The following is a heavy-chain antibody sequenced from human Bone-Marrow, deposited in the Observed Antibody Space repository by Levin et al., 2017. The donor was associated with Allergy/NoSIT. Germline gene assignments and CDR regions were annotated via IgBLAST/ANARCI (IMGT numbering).Heavy chain of an antibody. V-gene: IGHV3-53*01. Sequence: GGSLRLSCAASGFTVISNYMNWVRQAPGQGLEWVSVLDSGGSTYYANSVRGRFTISRDDSKNTLYLQMNSLRADDTAVYYCARGGIAVAGETADVWGQGTTVTVSS. D-gene: IGHD6-19*01. CDR2: LDSGGST. CDR3: ARGGIAVAGETADV. CDR1: GFTVISNY. J-gene: IGHJ6*02.